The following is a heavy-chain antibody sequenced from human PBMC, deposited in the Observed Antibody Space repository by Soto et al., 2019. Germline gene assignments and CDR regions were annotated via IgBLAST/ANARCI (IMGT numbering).Heavy chain of an antibody. CDR2: ISAYSGNT. CDR3: ARGGKYCTNGVCYFYGMDL. Sequence: QVQLVQSGAEVKKPGASVKVSCKASGYTFTSYGISWVRQAPGQGLEWMGWISAYSGNTDYAQKLQGRVTMTTDTATSTAYMELRSLRSVDTAVYYCARGGKYCTNGVCYFYGMDLWGHATTVTVSS. CDR1: GYTFTSYG. J-gene: IGHJ6*02. D-gene: IGHD2-8*01. V-gene: IGHV1-18*01.